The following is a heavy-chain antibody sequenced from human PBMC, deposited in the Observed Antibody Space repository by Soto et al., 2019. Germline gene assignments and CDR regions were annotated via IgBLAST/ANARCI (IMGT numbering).Heavy chain of an antibody. D-gene: IGHD3-3*01. CDR3: ARTIFVVVTHSSYMDV. J-gene: IGHJ6*03. Sequence: GGSLRLSCAASGFTFSSYWMSWVRQAPEKGLEWVANIKQDGNDLYFVDSVKGRFTISRDDAKNSLYLHMSSLRAEDTGVYYCARTIFVVVTHSSYMDVWGKGTTVTVSS. V-gene: IGHV3-7*01. CDR2: IKQDGNDL. CDR1: GFTFSSYW.